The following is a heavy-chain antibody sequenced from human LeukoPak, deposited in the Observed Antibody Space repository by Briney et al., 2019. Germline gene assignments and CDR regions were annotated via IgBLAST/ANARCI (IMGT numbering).Heavy chain of an antibody. CDR2: IIPIFGTA. V-gene: IGHV1-69*05. CDR3: ARAVTMVRGPIPY. D-gene: IGHD3-10*01. J-gene: IGHJ4*02. Sequence: ASVKVSCKASGGTFSSYAISWVRQAPGQGLEWMGRIIPIFGTATYAQKFQGRVTITTDESTSTAYMELSSLRSEDTAVYYCARAVTMVRGPIPYWGQGTLVTVSS. CDR1: GGTFSSYA.